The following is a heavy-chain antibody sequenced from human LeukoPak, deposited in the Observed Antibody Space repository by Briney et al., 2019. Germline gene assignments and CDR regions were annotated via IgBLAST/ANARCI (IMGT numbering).Heavy chain of an antibody. CDR1: GFTFSSYW. J-gene: IGHJ4*02. Sequence: GGPLRLSCAASGFTFSSYWMSWVRQAPGRGLEWVANINPDGSEKYYVDSMKGRFTISRDNAKNSLYLQMNSLRPEDTAMYYCARRSIVASGKTFDCRGQGTLVTVSS. V-gene: IGHV3-7*05. CDR3: ARRSIVASGKTFDC. CDR2: INPDGSEK. D-gene: IGHD6-13*01.